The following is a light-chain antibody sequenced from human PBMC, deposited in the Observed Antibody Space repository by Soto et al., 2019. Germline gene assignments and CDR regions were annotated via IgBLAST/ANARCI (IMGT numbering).Light chain of an antibody. CDR3: LQDYNYPRT. Sequence: DIHMTQSPSTLSASVIDIVSVTCRARQSISSWLAWYQQKPVTAPKHLSYDASSLESVVPSRFSGSGSGTDFTLTISSLQPEDFATYYCLQDYNYPRTFGQGTK. V-gene: IGKV1-5*01. J-gene: IGKJ1*01. CDR2: DAS. CDR1: QSISSW.